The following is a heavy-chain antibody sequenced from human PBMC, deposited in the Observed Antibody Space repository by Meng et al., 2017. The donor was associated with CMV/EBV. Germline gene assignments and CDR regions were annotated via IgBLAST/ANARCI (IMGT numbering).Heavy chain of an antibody. V-gene: IGHV3-20*04. J-gene: IGHJ6*02. D-gene: IGHD6-25*01. CDR1: GFTFDDYG. Sequence: GGSLRLSCAASGFTFDDYGMSWVRQAPGKGLEWVSGINWNGGSTGYADSVKGRFTISRDNAKNSLYLQMNSLRAEDTALYYCARDLSPDSSDYYYGTDVWGQGTTVTVSS. CDR3: ARDLSPDSSDYYYGTDV. CDR2: INWNGGST.